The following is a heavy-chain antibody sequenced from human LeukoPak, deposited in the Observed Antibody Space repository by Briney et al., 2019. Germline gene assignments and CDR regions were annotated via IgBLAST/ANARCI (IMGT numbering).Heavy chain of an antibody. Sequence: GGSLRLSCAASGFTFNTYAMNWVRQAPGKGLEWVSAIGGSRDTTYYADSVKGRFTISRDNSKNTLSLQVNSLRAEDTAVYYCARTPYSSGWYYFDYWGQGTLVTVSS. D-gene: IGHD6-19*01. V-gene: IGHV3-23*01. J-gene: IGHJ4*02. CDR3: ARTPYSSGWYYFDY. CDR1: GFTFNTYA. CDR2: IGGSRDTT.